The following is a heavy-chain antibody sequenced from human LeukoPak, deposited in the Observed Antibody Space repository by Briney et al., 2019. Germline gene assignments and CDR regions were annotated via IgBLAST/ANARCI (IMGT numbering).Heavy chain of an antibody. CDR2: ISYDGSNK. V-gene: IGHV3-30*18. CDR3: AKDSRYSSSWN. D-gene: IGHD6-13*01. Sequence: GGSLRLSCAASGFTFSSYGMHRVRQAPGKGLEWVAVISYDGSNKYYADSVKGRFTISRDNSKNTLYLQMNSLRAEDTAVYYCAKDSRYSSSWNWGQGTLVTVSS. J-gene: IGHJ4*02. CDR1: GFTFSSYG.